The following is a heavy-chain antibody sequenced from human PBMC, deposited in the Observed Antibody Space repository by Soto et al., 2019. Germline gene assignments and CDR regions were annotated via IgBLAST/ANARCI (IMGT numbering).Heavy chain of an antibody. CDR2: IWYDGSNK. J-gene: IGHJ4*02. V-gene: IGHV3-33*01. Sequence: QVQLVESGGGVVQPGSSLRLSCAASGFTFSSYGMHWVRQAPGKVLEWVAVIWYDGSNKYYADSVKGRFTISRDNSKNTLYLQMNILRAEDTAVYYCARDSSGYSPDYWGQGTLVTVSS. CDR1: GFTFSSYG. D-gene: IGHD3-22*01. CDR3: ARDSSGYSPDY.